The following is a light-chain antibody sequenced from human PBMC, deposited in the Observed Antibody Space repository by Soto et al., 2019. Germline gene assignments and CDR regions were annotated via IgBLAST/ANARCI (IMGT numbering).Light chain of an antibody. Sequence: DNQMNQAPTSLSASVGNRGTNNCRASQTISVYLNWYQQKPGRAPDVLIYSASTRRSGVPSRFSGSGSGTDFTLTITSLQPEDFATYYCQQTYSVPLTFGGGTKVDIK. CDR2: SAS. CDR3: QQTYSVPLT. J-gene: IGKJ4*01. CDR1: QTISVY. V-gene: IGKV1-39*01.